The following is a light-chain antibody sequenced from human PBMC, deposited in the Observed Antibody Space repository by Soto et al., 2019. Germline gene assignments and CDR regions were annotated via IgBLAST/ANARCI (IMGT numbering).Light chain of an antibody. CDR1: SSNIGAGYD. J-gene: IGLJ3*02. V-gene: IGLV1-40*01. Sequence: QSVLTQPPSVSGAPGQRVTISGTGSSSNIGAGYDVHWYQQLPGTVPKLLIYGNSNRPSGVPDRFSGSKSGTSSYLAITGLQAEDEADYYCQSYDSSLSALFGGGTKLTVL. CDR3: QSYDSSLSAL. CDR2: GNS.